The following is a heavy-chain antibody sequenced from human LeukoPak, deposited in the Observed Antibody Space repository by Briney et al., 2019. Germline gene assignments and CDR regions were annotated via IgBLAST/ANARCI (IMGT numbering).Heavy chain of an antibody. D-gene: IGHD1-26*01. J-gene: IGHJ4*02. Sequence: GGSLRLSCAASGFTVSSNYMSWVRQAPGKGLEWVSVIYSGGSTYYADSVKGRFTISRDNSKNTLYLQMNSLRAEDTAVYYCARDKVDRGRRRYYFDYWGQGTLVTVSS. CDR2: IYSGGST. CDR3: ARDKVDRGRRRYYFDY. V-gene: IGHV3-66*01. CDR1: GFTVSSNY.